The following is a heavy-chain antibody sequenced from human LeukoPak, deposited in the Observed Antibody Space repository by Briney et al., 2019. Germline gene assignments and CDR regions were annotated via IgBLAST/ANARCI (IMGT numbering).Heavy chain of an antibody. CDR1: GFTFSTYA. CDR2: ISNDATKK. Sequence: GRSLTLSCAAPGFTFSTYAMHWVRQAPGKGLEWVAVISNDATKKYYADSVKGRSTISRDNSESTLYLQMNSLRAEDTAVYYCAKDMNTVTTTFDYWGQGTLVTVSS. D-gene: IGHD4-17*01. V-gene: IGHV3-30*18. CDR3: AKDMNTVTTTFDY. J-gene: IGHJ4*02.